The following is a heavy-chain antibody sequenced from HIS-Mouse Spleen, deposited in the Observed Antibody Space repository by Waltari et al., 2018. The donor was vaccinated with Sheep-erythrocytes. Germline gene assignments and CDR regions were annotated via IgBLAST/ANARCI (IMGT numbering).Heavy chain of an antibody. CDR2: MNPNSGNT. Sequence: VKVSCKASGYTFTSYDINWVRQATGQGLEWMGWMNPNSGNTGYAQKFQGRVTMTRNTSISTAYMELSSLRSEDTAVYYCARGIAAAGTDWFDPWGQGTLVTVSS. D-gene: IGHD6-13*01. J-gene: IGHJ5*02. CDR1: GYTFTSYD. CDR3: ARGIAAAGTDWFDP. V-gene: IGHV1-8*01.